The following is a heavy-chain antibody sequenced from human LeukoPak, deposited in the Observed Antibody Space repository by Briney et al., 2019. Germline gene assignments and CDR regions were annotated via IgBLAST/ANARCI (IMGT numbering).Heavy chain of an antibody. CDR2: IYHSGST. V-gene: IGHV4-30-2*01. Sequence: SETLSLTCAVYGGSFSGYSWSWIRQPPGKGLEWIGYIYHSGSTYYNPSLKSRVTISVDRSKNQFSLKLSSVTAADTAVYYCARNRVLRDYYGMDVWGQGTTVTVSS. CDR1: GGSFSGYS. D-gene: IGHD4-17*01. CDR3: ARNRVLRDYYGMDV. J-gene: IGHJ6*02.